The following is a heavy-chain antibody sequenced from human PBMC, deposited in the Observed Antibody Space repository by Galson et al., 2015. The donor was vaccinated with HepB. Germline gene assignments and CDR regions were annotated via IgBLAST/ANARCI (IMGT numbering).Heavy chain of an antibody. CDR3: AREAHIAVAAFDS. Sequence: SLRLSCAASGFTFRSYGMHWVRQAPGKGLEWVAVISYDGSKKYYGDSVKGRFTISRDNSNNTLFLQMNSLRAEDTAVYHCAREAHIAVAAFDSWGQGTLVTVSS. CDR2: ISYDGSKK. D-gene: IGHD2-21*01. J-gene: IGHJ4*02. V-gene: IGHV3-30*03. CDR1: GFTFRSYG.